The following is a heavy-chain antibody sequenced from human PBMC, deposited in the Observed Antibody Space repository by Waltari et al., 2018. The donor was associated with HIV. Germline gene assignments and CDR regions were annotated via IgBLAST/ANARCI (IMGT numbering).Heavy chain of an antibody. J-gene: IGHJ5*02. CDR2: ISGDGSST. V-gene: IGHV3-74*01. CDR3: VREVVVAATWWFDP. D-gene: IGHD2-15*01. CDR1: GFTFSNDW. Sequence: EVQLVESGGGLVQPGGSLRLSCAASGFTFSNDWMHWVRQAPGKGLVWVSRISGDGSSTTYADSVKGRFTISRDNPKNTLYLQMNSLRVEDTAVYYCVREVVVAATWWFDPWGQGTLVTVSS.